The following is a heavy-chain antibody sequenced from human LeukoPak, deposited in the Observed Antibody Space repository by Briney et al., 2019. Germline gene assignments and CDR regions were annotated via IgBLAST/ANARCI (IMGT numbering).Heavy chain of an antibody. J-gene: IGHJ4*02. CDR3: ARAEPDIVVVAAAMALDY. Sequence: PSETLSLTCTVSGGSISSGGYSWSWIRQHPGKGLEWIGYIYYSGSTYYNPSLKSRVTISVDTSKNQFSLKLSSVTAADTAVYYCARAEPDIVVVAAAMALDYWGQGTLVTVSS. CDR2: IYYSGST. D-gene: IGHD2-2*01. V-gene: IGHV4-31*03. CDR1: GGSISSGGYS.